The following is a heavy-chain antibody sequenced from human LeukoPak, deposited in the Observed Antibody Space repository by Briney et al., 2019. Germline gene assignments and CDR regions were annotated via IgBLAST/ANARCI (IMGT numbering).Heavy chain of an antibody. D-gene: IGHD3-10*01. CDR3: AKTAEFFGEFPFDY. J-gene: IGHJ4*02. CDR2: IYPRDSDT. Sequence: GESLKISCKASGFTFTNYRIGWVRQMPGKGLEWMGIIYPRDSDTKYSPSFQGHVTISADKSTATAYLEWSSLKASDTAIYYCAKTAEFFGEFPFDYWGQGTLVTVSS. CDR1: GFTFTNYR. V-gene: IGHV5-51*01.